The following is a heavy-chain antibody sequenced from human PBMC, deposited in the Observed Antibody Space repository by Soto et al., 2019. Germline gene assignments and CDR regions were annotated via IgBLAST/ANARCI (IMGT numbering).Heavy chain of an antibody. Sequence: SVTLSLTCTVSGESISRSSSYRGRIRQPPGKGLEWIGYIYYSGSTNYNPSLKSRVTISVDTSKNQFSLKLSSVTAADTVVYYCARIYCSSTSCDPYYFDYWGQGAVVTVSS. CDR3: ARIYCSSTSCDPYYFDY. D-gene: IGHD2-2*01. J-gene: IGHJ4*02. CDR1: GESISRSSSY. V-gene: IGHV4-61*05. CDR2: IYYSGST.